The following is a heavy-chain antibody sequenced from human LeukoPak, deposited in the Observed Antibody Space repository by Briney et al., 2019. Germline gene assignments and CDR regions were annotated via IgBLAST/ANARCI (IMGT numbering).Heavy chain of an antibody. J-gene: IGHJ5*02. Sequence: GASVKVSFKASGYTFTSYGVSWVRQAPGQGLEWMGWISAHNGNTNYAQKLQGRVTMTTDTSTSTAYMELRSLRSDDTAVYYCARDQLGYCSGGSCSRWLDPWGQGTLVTVSS. CDR3: ARDQLGYCSGGSCSRWLDP. V-gene: IGHV1-18*01. CDR2: ISAHNGNT. D-gene: IGHD2-15*01. CDR1: GYTFTSYG.